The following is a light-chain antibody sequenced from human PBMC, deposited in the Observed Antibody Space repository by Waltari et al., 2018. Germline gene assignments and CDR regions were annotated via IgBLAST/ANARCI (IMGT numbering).Light chain of an antibody. V-gene: IGKV3-20*01. CDR3: QHHFRLPAT. J-gene: IGKJ1*01. CDR1: QSISRD. CDR2: GAS. Sequence: GKSSQSISRDLAWYQQKPGQAPRLLIYGASNRATGVPPRFSGSGSGTDFSLTISGLEPEDSAVYYCQHHFRLPATFGQGTKVEIK.